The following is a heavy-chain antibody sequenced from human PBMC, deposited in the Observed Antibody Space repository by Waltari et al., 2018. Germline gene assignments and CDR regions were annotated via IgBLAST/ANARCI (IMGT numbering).Heavy chain of an antibody. CDR1: GYTFTSRG. CDR2: SNTQNGST. CDR3: ARTCISAACYMIY. D-gene: IGHD2-2*02. V-gene: IGHV1-18*01. Sequence: QVQLVQSGGEMKEPGASVKVSCKASGYTFTSRGINWVRQAPGQGLEWMGWSNTQNGSTNYAQTLQGRVTMTADTSTTTAYMELRSLKSDDTAIYYCARTCISAACYMIYWGQGTLVTVSA. J-gene: IGHJ4*02.